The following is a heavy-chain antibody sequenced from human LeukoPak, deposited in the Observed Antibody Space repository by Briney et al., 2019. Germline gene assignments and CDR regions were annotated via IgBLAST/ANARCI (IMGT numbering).Heavy chain of an antibody. V-gene: IGHV4-39*01. CDR3: QSRYLEWLLDY. CDR2: IYYSGNI. J-gene: IGHJ4*02. CDR1: GGSISSSSYY. D-gene: IGHD3-3*01. Sequence: PSETLSLTCTVSGGSISSSSYYWGWIRQPPGKGLEWIGSIYYSGNIYYNPSLKSRVTIFVDTSKNQFSLKLGSVTAADTAVYYCQSRYLEWLLDYWGQGTLVTVSS.